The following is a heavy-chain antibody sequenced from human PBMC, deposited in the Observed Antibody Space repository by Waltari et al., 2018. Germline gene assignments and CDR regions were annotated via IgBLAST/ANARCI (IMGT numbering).Heavy chain of an antibody. V-gene: IGHV3-23*01. CDR1: GFSFTTYA. Sequence: EVQLLDSGGGLVQPGGSLRLSCAASGFSFTTYALSWVRQAPGKGLEGGLTMMGTGGTTYYADSVKGRFTISRDNSKNRLYLQMNSLRAEETAVYYCAKNRGYCSGGSCYYEYWGQGTLITVSS. J-gene: IGHJ4*02. CDR2: MMGTGGTT. D-gene: IGHD2-15*01. CDR3: AKNRGYCSGGSCYYEY.